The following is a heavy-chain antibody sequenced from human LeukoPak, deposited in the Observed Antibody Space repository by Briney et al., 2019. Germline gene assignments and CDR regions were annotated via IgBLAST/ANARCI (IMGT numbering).Heavy chain of an antibody. Sequence: GGSLRLSCAASGFTFSSYWMHWVRQAPGKGLVWVSRINSDESITNYADSVKGRFTISRDNAKNTLYLQMNGLRAEVTAVYYCARGWLDIGDYWGQGTLVTVSS. J-gene: IGHJ4*02. CDR3: ARGWLDIGDY. CDR2: INSDESIT. D-gene: IGHD6-19*01. V-gene: IGHV3-74*01. CDR1: GFTFSSYW.